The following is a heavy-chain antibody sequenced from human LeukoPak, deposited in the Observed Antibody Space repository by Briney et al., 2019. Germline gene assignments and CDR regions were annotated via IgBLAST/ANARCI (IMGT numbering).Heavy chain of an antibody. CDR1: GGTFSSYA. CDR3: ASRGYDILTGYYFQNWFDP. V-gene: IGHV1-69*06. CDR2: IIPIFGTA. Sequence: SVEVSCKASGGTFSSYAISWVRRAPGQGLEWMGGIIPIFGTANYAQKFQGRVTITADKSTITAYMELSSLRSEDTAVYYCASRGYDILTGYYFQNWFDPWGQGTLVTVSS. J-gene: IGHJ5*02. D-gene: IGHD3-9*01.